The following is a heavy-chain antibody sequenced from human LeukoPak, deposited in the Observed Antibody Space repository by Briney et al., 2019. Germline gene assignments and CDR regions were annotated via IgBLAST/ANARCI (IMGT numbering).Heavy chain of an antibody. J-gene: IGHJ4*02. D-gene: IGHD3-22*01. CDR1: GYSISSGYY. CDR2: IYHSGRT. Sequence: SETLSLTCTVSGYSISSGYYWGWIRQPPGKGPEWIGSIYHSGRTFYNPSLKSRVTISVDTSKNQFSLKLSSVTAAGTAVYYCARFSVNSSGYLDYWGQGTLVTVSS. V-gene: IGHV4-38-2*02. CDR3: ARFSVNSSGYLDY.